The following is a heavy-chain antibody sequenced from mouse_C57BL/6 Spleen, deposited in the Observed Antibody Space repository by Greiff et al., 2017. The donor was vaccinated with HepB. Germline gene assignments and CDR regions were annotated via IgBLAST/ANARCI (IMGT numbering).Heavy chain of an antibody. D-gene: IGHD2-2*01. CDR3: VRMVTTGAMDY. Sequence: VQLQQSGPELVKPGASVKISCKASGYAFSSSWMNWVKQRPGKGLEWIGRIYPGDGDTNYNGKFKGKATLTADKSSSTAYMQLSSLTSADSAVYFCVRMVTTGAMDYWGQGTSVTVSS. CDR1: GYAFSSSW. V-gene: IGHV1-82*01. CDR2: IYPGDGDT. J-gene: IGHJ4*01.